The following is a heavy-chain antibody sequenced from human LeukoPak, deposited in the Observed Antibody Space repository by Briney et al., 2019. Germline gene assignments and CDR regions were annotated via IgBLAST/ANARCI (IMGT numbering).Heavy chain of an antibody. J-gene: IGHJ4*02. CDR1: GGSISSYY. D-gene: IGHD3-3*01. CDR2: IYTSGST. V-gene: IGHV4-4*07. Sequence: SETLSLTCTVSGGSISSYYWSWIRQPAGKGLEWIGRIYTSGSTNYNPSLKNRVTMSVDTSKNQFSLKLSSVTAADKAVYYCARGAHHDIWSGSQPLDYWGQGTLVTVSS. CDR3: ARGAHHDIWSGSQPLDY.